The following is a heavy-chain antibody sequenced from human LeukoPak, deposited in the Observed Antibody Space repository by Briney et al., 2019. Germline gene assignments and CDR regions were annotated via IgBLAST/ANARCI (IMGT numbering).Heavy chain of an antibody. J-gene: IGHJ6*02. CDR1: GGSISSYY. CDR2: IYYSGST. D-gene: IGHD5-12*01. Sequence: SETLSLTCTVSGGSISSYYWSWIRQPPGKGLEWIGYIYYSGSTNYNPPLKSRVTISVDTSKNQFSLKLSSVTAADTAVYYCARVVSKGAYDFRTYYYGMDVWGQGTTVTVSS. V-gene: IGHV4-59*01. CDR3: ARVVSKGAYDFRTYYYGMDV.